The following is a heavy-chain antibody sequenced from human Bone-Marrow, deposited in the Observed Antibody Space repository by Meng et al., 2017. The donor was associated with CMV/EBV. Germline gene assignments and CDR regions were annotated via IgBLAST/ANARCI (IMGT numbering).Heavy chain of an antibody. CDR2: IYHSGST. CDR1: GYSISSGYY. Sequence: SETLSLTCTVSGYSISSGYYWGWIRQPPGKGLEWIGSIYHSGSTYYNPSLKSRVTISVDTSKNQFSLKLSSVTAADTAVYYCARGLAAPGYWGQGTLVTVSS. J-gene: IGHJ4*02. V-gene: IGHV4-38-2*02. D-gene: IGHD6-13*01. CDR3: ARGLAAPGY.